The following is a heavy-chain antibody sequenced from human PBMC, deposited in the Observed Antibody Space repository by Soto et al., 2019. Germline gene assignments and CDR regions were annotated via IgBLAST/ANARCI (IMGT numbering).Heavy chain of an antibody. D-gene: IGHD3-3*01. V-gene: IGHV4-31*03. Sequence: SVTLSHTYTVSDGSIGSLGYYWSCKSQHPGKGLAWLGYIYYSGSTYYNPSLKSRVTISVDTSKNRFSLKLSSVTAADTAVCYCARESGITIFGVVITPWYDYYYLDVWGKGTTVTGSS. CDR1: DGSIGSLGYY. CDR2: IYYSGST. J-gene: IGHJ6*03. CDR3: ARESGITIFGVVITPWYDYYYLDV.